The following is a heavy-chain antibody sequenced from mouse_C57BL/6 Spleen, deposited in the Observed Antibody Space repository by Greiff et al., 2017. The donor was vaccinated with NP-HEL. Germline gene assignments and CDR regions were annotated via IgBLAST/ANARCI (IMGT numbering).Heavy chain of an antibody. J-gene: IGHJ2*01. V-gene: IGHV1-9*01. CDR2: ILPGSGST. CDR3: ARGNYYGSSQYYFDY. Sequence: VKVVESGAELMKPGASVKLSCKATGYTFTGYWIEWVKQRPGHGLEWIGEILPGSGSTNYNEKFKGKATFTADTSSNTAYMQLSSLTTEDSAIYYCARGNYYGSSQYYFDYWGQGTTLTVSS. D-gene: IGHD1-1*01. CDR1: GYTFTGYW.